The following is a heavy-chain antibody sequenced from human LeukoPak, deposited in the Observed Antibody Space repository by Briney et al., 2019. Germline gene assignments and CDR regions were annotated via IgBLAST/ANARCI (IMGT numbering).Heavy chain of an antibody. CDR3: ARAVTFYYDTGGYY. CDR2: IKQDGNEK. V-gene: IGHV3-7*01. CDR1: GFTFSSYW. D-gene: IGHD3-22*01. J-gene: IGHJ4*02. Sequence: GGSLRLSYAASGFTFSSYWMSWVRQAPGKGLERVANIKQDGNEKYYVDSVKGRFTISRDNAKKSLNLQMNSLRAEDTAVYYCARAVTFYYDTGGYYWGQGTLVTVSS.